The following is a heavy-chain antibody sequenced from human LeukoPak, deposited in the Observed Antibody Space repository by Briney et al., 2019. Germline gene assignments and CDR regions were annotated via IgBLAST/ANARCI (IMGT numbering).Heavy chain of an antibody. Sequence: GASVKVSCKASGYTFTSYAMNWVRQAPGQGLEWMGWISVYNGNTNYAQKLQGRVTMTTDTSTSTAYMELRSLRSDDTAVYYCARALGYCSSTSCYTGFRFDPWGQGTLVTVSS. CDR3: ARALGYCSSTSCYTGFRFDP. V-gene: IGHV1-18*01. D-gene: IGHD2-2*02. J-gene: IGHJ5*02. CDR1: GYTFTSYA. CDR2: ISVYNGNT.